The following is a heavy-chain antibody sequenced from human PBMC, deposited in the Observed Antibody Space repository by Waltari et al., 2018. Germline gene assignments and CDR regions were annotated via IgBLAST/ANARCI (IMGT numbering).Heavy chain of an antibody. V-gene: IGHV3-23*01. J-gene: IGHJ4*02. CDR1: GFTFSSYA. D-gene: IGHD7-27*01. CDR3: AKVWGFFYFDF. Sequence: EVQLLESGGGLFPPGGSLRLSCGVSGFTFSSYAMAWVRQSPGKGMEWCLIVMNVVGCTYYADSLKGRFSFSRDSSNNTLYLQMNIPRDDDTAMYYFAKVWGFFYFDFWGRVTLFTVSS. CDR2: VMNVVGCT.